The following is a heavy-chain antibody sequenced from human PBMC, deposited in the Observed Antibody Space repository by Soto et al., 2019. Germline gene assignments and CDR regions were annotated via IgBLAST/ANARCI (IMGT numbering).Heavy chain of an antibody. D-gene: IGHD4-17*01. CDR2: TTDNGGST. CDR1: GFTFSRDG. V-gene: IGHV3-23*01. Sequence: GGSLRLSCAASGFTFSRDGMSWVRQAPGKGLEWVSLTTDNGGSTYYADSVKGRFTISRDNTKNTLFLQMNSLRAEDTAVYYCAKERATTTAFDYWGQGALVTVSS. J-gene: IGHJ4*02. CDR3: AKERATTTAFDY.